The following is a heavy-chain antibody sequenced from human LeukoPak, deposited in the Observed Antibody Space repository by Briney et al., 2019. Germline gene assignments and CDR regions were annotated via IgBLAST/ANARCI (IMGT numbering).Heavy chain of an antibody. CDR2: IFYSGST. CDR3: AGDSSYRLDAFDI. CDR1: GGSFSGYY. J-gene: IGHJ3*02. Sequence: SETLSLTCAVYGGSFSGYYWVWIRQPPGKGLEWIGSIFYSGSTYYTPSLKSRVTISVDTSKNQFSLKLSSVTAADTAVYYCAGDSSYRLDAFDIWGQGTMVTVSS. V-gene: IGHV4-34*12. D-gene: IGHD1-26*01.